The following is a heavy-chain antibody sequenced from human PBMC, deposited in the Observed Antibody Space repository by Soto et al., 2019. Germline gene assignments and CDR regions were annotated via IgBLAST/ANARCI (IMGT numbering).Heavy chain of an antibody. CDR3: ARDIVATLGVDDY. CDR1: GGSISSSNW. CDR2: IYHSGST. Sequence: SETLSLTCAVSGGSISSSNWWSWVRQPPGKGLEWIGEIYHSGSTNYNPSLKSRVTISVDKSKNQFSLKLSSVTAADTAVYYCARDIVATLGVDDYWGQGTLVTVSS. J-gene: IGHJ4*02. V-gene: IGHV4-4*02. D-gene: IGHD5-12*01.